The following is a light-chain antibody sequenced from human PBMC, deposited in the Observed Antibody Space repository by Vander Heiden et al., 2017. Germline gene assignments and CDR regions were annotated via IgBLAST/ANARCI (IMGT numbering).Light chain of an antibody. CDR1: KLGDKN. CDR3: QAGDSSTFYV. V-gene: IGLV3-1*01. Sequence: SSELTQPPSVSVSPGQTATITCSGDKLGDKNVCWYQQKPGQSPVLVIYQDKKRPSGIPERFSGSNSGNTATLSISGTQAMDEADYYCQAGDSSTFYVFGTGTRVTVL. J-gene: IGLJ1*01. CDR2: QDK.